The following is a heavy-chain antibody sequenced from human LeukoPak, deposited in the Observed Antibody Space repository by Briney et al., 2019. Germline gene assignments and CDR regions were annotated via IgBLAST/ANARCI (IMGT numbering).Heavy chain of an antibody. CDR1: GFTFTNAW. CDR2: IKSKEDSGTT. V-gene: IGHV3-15*01. D-gene: IGHD3-16*02. J-gene: IGHJ4*02. CDR3: TTGPYDYIWGNYRYRQLSLDY. Sequence: GGSLRLSCAASGFTFTNAWMNWVRQAPGKGLEWVGRIKSKEDSGTTDYAAPVKGRFTISRDDSKNTLYLQLNSLKTEDTGVYYCTTGPYDYIWGNYRYRQLSLDYWGQGTRVTVSS.